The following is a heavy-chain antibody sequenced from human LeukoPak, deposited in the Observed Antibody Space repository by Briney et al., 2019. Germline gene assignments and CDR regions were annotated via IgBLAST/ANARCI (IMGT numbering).Heavy chain of an antibody. CDR3: ARLGAVAANAFDI. J-gene: IGHJ3*02. V-gene: IGHV5-51*01. CDR1: GYSFTSDW. Sequence: GESLKISCKGSGYSFTSDWIGWVRQMPGKGLEWMGIINLGDSDTRYSPSFQGQVTISADKSISTAYLQWSSLKASDTAMYYCARLGAVAANAFDIWGQGTMVTVSS. CDR2: INLGDSDT. D-gene: IGHD6-19*01.